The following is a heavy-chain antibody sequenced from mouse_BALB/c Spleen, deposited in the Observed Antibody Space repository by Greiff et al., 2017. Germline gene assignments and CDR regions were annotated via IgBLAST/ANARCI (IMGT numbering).Heavy chain of an antibody. D-gene: IGHD1-1*01. CDR1: GYTFTDYA. J-gene: IGHJ2*01. CDR2: ISTYYGDA. CDR3: AREASGSSNDY. V-gene: IGHV1S137*01. Sequence: QVQLKQSGAELVRPGVSVKISCKGSGYTFTDYAMHWVKQSHAKSLEWIGVISTYYGDASYNQKFKGKATMTVDKSSSTAYMELARLTSEDSAIYYCAREASGSSNDYWGQGTTLTVSS.